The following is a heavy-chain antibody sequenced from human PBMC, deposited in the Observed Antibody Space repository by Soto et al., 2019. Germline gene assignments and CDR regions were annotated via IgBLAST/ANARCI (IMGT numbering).Heavy chain of an antibody. J-gene: IGHJ4*02. CDR1: GGSISSYY. D-gene: IGHD3-22*01. Sequence: PSETLSLTCTVSGGSISSYYWSWIRQPPGKGLEWIGYIYYSGSTNYNPSLKSRVTISLDTSKNQFSLKLSSVTAADTAVYYCARAKTTMIVPENYWGQGTLVTVSS. CDR2: IYYSGST. V-gene: IGHV4-59*08. CDR3: ARAKTTMIVPENY.